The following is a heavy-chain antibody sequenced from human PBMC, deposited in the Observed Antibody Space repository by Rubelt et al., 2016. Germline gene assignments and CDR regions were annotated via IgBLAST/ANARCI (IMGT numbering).Heavy chain of an antibody. CDR2: IYYNGNT. D-gene: IGHD5-12*01. V-gene: IGHV4-31*03. Sequence: QVQLQESGPGLVKPSQTLSLTCTVSGGSISSGAYYWSWIRQHPGKGLEWIGYIYYNGNTYYNPSLKSRVSISIDTSKNQFPRKLSSGTAADTAVYYGGRRPCYTGYESFDIWGQGTMVTVSS. CDR3: GRRPCYTGYESFDI. J-gene: IGHJ3*02. CDR1: GGSISSGAYY.